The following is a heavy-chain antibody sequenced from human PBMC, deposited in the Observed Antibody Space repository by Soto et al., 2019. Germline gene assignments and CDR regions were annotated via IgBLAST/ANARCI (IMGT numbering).Heavy chain of an antibody. Sequence: QVQLVQSGAEVKKPGSSVKVSCKASGGTFISYAISWVRQAPGQGLEWMGGIIPIFGTANYAQKFQGRVTITADESTSTAYMELSSLRSEDTAVYYCARDRGYCSGGSCYPTNYYYYGMDVWGQGTTVTVSS. CDR1: GGTFISYA. J-gene: IGHJ6*02. CDR2: IIPIFGTA. D-gene: IGHD2-15*01. V-gene: IGHV1-69*01. CDR3: ARDRGYCSGGSCYPTNYYYYGMDV.